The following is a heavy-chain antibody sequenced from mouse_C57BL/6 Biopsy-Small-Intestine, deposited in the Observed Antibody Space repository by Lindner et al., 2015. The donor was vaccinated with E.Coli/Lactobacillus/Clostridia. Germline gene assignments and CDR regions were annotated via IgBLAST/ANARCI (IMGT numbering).Heavy chain of an antibody. CDR3: LYSEEWYFDV. CDR1: GNSFTGYY. D-gene: IGHD2-12*01. V-gene: IGHV1-42*01. CDR2: INPNTGGT. J-gene: IGHJ1*03. Sequence: VQLQESGPELVKPGASAKISCKASGNSFTGYYMNWVKQSPEKSLEWIGEINPNTGGTTYNQKFKAKATLTVDKSSSTAYMQLKSLTSEDSAVYYCLYSEEWYFDVWGTGTTVTVSS.